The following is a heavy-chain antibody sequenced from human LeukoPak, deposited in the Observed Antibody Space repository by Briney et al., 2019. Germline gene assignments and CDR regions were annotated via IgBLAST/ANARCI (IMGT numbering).Heavy chain of an antibody. CDR2: IKQDGSEK. Sequence: GGSLRLSCVASGLSFGNYWMDWVRQAPGKGLEWVGKIKQDGSEKYYVDSVKGRFTISRDNAKNSLYLDMNFLRAEDTAIYYCTRDFDPWGQGTLVTVSS. CDR1: GLSFGNYW. J-gene: IGHJ5*02. CDR3: TRDFDP. V-gene: IGHV3-7*01.